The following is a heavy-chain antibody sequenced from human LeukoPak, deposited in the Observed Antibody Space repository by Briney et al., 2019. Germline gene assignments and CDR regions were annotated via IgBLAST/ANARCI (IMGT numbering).Heavy chain of an antibody. CDR1: GGSFSGYY. D-gene: IGHD2-2*01. Sequence: SETLSLTCAVYGGSFSGYYWSWIRQPPGQGLQWIGEINHRGSTNYNPSLKSRVTISADTSKNQFSLKLSSVTAADTAVYYCARGLRGVVVVPAAMGKGFDYRGQGTLVTVSS. CDR2: INHRGST. CDR3: ARGLRGVVVVPAAMGKGFDY. J-gene: IGHJ4*02. V-gene: IGHV4-34*01.